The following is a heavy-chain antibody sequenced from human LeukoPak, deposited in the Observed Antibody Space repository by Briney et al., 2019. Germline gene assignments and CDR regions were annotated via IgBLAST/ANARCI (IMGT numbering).Heavy chain of an antibody. CDR1: GFTFSTYA. D-gene: IGHD6-13*01. CDR3: AKVAPLGSSWYAFNY. V-gene: IGHV3-23*01. J-gene: IGHJ4*02. Sequence: GGSLRLSCAASGFTFSTYAMSWVRQAPGEGLEWVSGVTSGGDTTYYADSVKGRFTISRDNSKNTVSLHMNSLRAEDTAVYYCAKVAPLGSSWYAFNYWGQGTLVTVSS. CDR2: VTSGGDTT.